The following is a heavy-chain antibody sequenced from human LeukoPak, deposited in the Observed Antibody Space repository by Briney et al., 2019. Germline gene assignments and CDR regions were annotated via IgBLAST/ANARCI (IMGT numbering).Heavy chain of an antibody. CDR1: GGSFSGYY. CDR2: INHSGST. J-gene: IGHJ4*02. CDR3: ARDLVGGDY. V-gene: IGHV4-34*01. Sequence: NTSETLSLTCAVYGGSFSGYYWSWIRQPPGKGLEWIGEINHSGSTNYNPSLKSRVTISVDTSKNQFSLKLSSVTAADTAVYYCARDLVGGDYWGQGTLVTVSS.